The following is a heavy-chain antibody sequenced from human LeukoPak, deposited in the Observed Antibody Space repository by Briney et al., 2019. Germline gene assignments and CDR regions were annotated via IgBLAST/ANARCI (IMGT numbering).Heavy chain of an antibody. Sequence: SETLSLTCTVSGGSISSYYWSWIRQPPGKGLEWIAYIYYSGSTNYNPSLKSRVTISVDTSKNQFSLKLNSVTAADTAVYYCARATYYYDASGYYGYYFDYWGQGALVTVSS. CDR1: GGSISSYY. J-gene: IGHJ4*02. CDR2: IYYSGST. D-gene: IGHD3-22*01. CDR3: ARATYYYDASGYYGYYFDY. V-gene: IGHV4-59*01.